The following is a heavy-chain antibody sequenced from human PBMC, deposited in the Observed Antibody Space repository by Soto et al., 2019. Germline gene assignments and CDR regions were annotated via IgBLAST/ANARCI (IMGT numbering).Heavy chain of an antibody. CDR1: GFSLSTSGVG. CDR2: IYWDDDK. Sequence: SGPTLGNPTQTRTLTCTFSGFSLSTSGVGVGWIRQPPGKALEWLALIYWDDDKRYSPSLKSRLTITKDTSKNQVVLTMTNMDPVDTATYYCAHLTGVRPAAMIDYWGQGTLVTVSS. CDR3: AHLTGVRPAAMIDY. J-gene: IGHJ4*02. D-gene: IGHD2-2*01. V-gene: IGHV2-5*02.